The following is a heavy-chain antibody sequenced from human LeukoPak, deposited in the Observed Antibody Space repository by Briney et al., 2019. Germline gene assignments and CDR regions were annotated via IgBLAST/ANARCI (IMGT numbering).Heavy chain of an antibody. J-gene: IGHJ4*02. CDR3: ARIIAVAGTEERYYFDY. Sequence: SETLSLTCTVSGGSISSSSYYWGWIRQPPGKGLEWIGSIYYSGSTYYNPSLKSRVTISADTSKNQFSLKLSSVTAADTAVYYCARIIAVAGTEERYYFDYWGQGTLVTVSS. CDR2: IYYSGST. D-gene: IGHD6-19*01. CDR1: GGSISSSSYY. V-gene: IGHV4-39*01.